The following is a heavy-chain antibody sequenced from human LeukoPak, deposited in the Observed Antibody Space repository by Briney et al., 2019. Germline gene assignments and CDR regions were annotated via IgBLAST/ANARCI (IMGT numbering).Heavy chain of an antibody. CDR3: ARGSYYYDSSGYYYSFDY. CDR1: GFTFSDYY. D-gene: IGHD3-22*01. CDR2: ISSSGSTI. Sequence: PGGSLRLSCAASGFTFSDYYMSWIRQAPGKGLEWVSYISSSGSTIYYADSVKGRFTISRDNAKNSLYLQMNSLRAEDTALYYCARGSYYYDSSGYYYSFDYWGQGTLVTVSS. V-gene: IGHV3-11*01. J-gene: IGHJ4*02.